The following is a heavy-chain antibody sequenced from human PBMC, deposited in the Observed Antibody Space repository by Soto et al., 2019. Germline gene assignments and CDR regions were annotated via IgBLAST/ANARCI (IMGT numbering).Heavy chain of an antibody. V-gene: IGHV1-18*01. CDR3: ARSEMATQTFDY. J-gene: IGHJ4*02. D-gene: IGHD5-12*01. CDR1: GYTFNSYG. CDR2: INAYSGDT. Sequence: QVQLVQSGAEVKKPGASVKVSCKTYGYTFNSYGVSWVRQAPGQGLEWMGWINAYSGDTNYAQKFQGRVTMTTDTSTSTAYMELRSLRSDDTAVYYCARSEMATQTFDYWGQGTLVTVSS.